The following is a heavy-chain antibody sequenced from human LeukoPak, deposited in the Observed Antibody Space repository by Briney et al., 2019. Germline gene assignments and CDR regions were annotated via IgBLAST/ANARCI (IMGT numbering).Heavy chain of an antibody. Sequence: GASVKVSCKASGYTFTGYYMHWVRQAPGQGLEWMGWINPNSGGTNYARKFQGRVTMTRDTSISTAYMELSSLRSDDTAVYYCARPYSGSYYLDFQHWGQGTLVTVSS. D-gene: IGHD1-26*01. J-gene: IGHJ1*01. CDR1: GYTFTGYY. CDR3: ARPYSGSYYLDFQH. V-gene: IGHV1-2*02. CDR2: INPNSGGT.